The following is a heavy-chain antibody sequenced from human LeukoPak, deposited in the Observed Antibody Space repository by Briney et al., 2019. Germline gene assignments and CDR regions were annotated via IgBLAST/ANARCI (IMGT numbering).Heavy chain of an antibody. CDR3: AREFGGVADFDY. V-gene: IGHV1-2*04. J-gene: IGHJ4*02. CDR1: GYIFTGYY. CDR2: INPNSGGT. D-gene: IGHD3-16*01. Sequence: ASVKVSRKASGYIFTGYYVHWVRQAPGQGLEWMGWINPNSGGTNYAQKFRGWVTMTRDTSINTAYMELSRLRSDDTAVYYCAREFGGVADFDYWGQGTLVTVSS.